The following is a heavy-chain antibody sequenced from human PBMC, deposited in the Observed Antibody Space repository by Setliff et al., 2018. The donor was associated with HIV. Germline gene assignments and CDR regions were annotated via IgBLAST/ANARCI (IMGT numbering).Heavy chain of an antibody. Sequence: ASVKVSCKASGGTFSSYAIRWVRQAPGQGLEWMGGIIPILGIANYAQKFQGRVTITADKSTSTAYMELSSLRSEDTAVYYCARRAAMVAYYFDYWGQGMLVTVSS. V-gene: IGHV1-69*10. D-gene: IGHD5-18*01. CDR2: IIPILGIA. CDR1: GGTFSSYA. J-gene: IGHJ4*02. CDR3: ARRAAMVAYYFDY.